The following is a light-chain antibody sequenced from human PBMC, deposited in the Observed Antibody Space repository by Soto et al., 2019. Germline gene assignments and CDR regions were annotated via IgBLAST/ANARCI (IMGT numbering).Light chain of an antibody. Sequence: EIVLTQSPCTLSLSPGERATLSCRASQSVSSIYLAWYQQKPGQAPRLLIYGASSRATGIPDRFSGSGSGTEFTLTLSSLQSEDFAVYYCQQYDNWPPITFGQGTRLEIK. CDR3: QQYDNWPPIT. V-gene: IGKV3-20*01. CDR1: QSVSSIY. J-gene: IGKJ5*01. CDR2: GAS.